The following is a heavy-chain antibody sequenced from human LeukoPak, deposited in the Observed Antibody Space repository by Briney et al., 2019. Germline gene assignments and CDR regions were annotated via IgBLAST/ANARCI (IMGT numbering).Heavy chain of an antibody. CDR1: GYRFSSYW. D-gene: IGHD6-13*01. V-gene: IGHV5-51*01. CDR2: INPGDSDT. J-gene: IGHJ4*02. CDR3: ARGLRGGSWYENYFDS. Sequence: GESLKISCKGSGYRFSSYWIGWVRQMPGKGLEWMGIINPGDSDTRYSPSFQGQVTVSADKSISTAYLQWSSLQASDTAMYYCARGLRGGSWYENYFDSWGQGTLVTVSS.